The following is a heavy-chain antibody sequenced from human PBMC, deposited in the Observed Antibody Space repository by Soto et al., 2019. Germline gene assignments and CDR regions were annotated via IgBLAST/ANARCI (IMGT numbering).Heavy chain of an antibody. Sequence: ASVKVSCKASGFTFTSSAVQWVRQARGQRLEWIGWIVVGSGNTNYAQKFQERVTITRDMSTSTAYMELSSLRSEDTAVYYCAADRGFLAWFPVSLGAFDIWGQGTMVTV. CDR2: IVVGSGNT. D-gene: IGHD3-3*01. V-gene: IGHV1-58*01. CDR3: AADRGFLAWFPVSLGAFDI. CDR1: GFTFTSSA. J-gene: IGHJ3*02.